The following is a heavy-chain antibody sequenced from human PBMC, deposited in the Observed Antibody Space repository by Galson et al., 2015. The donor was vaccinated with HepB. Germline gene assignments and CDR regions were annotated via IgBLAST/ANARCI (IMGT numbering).Heavy chain of an antibody. D-gene: IGHD4-17*01. V-gene: IGHV4-34*01. CDR3: ARGLTVTRHRGLVQH. CDR2: INHSGST. Sequence: LSLTCAVYGGSFSGYYWSWIRQPPGKGLEWIGEINHSGSTNYNPSLKSRVTISVDTSKNQFSLKLSSVTAADTAVYYCARGLTVTRHRGLVQHWGQGTLVTVSS. CDR1: GGSFSGYY. J-gene: IGHJ1*01.